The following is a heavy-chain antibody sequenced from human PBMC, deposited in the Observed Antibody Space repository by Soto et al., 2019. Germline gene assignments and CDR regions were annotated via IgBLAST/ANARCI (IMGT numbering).Heavy chain of an antibody. CDR3: ARVIRLGYAPNDY. CDR2: INSDGSST. CDR1: GFTFSSYW. V-gene: IGHV3-74*01. J-gene: IGHJ4*02. Sequence: GGSLRLSCAASGFTFSSYWMHWVRQAPGKGLVWVSRINSDGSSTSYADSVKGRFTISRDNAKNKLYLQMNSLRAEDTAVNFCARVIRLGYAPNDYWGQGILVTVSS. D-gene: IGHD5-12*01.